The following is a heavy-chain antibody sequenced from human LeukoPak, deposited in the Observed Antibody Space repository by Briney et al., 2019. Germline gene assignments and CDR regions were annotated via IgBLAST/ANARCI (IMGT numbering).Heavy chain of an antibody. Sequence: PGGSLRLSCAASGFTFSSYAMHWVRQAPGKGLEWVAVISYDGSNKYYADSVKGRFTISRDNSKNTLYLQMNSLRAEDTAVYYCAKDLRGVGATPPGFDIWGQGTMVTVSS. CDR2: ISYDGSNK. CDR3: AKDLRGVGATPPGFDI. CDR1: GFTFSSYA. D-gene: IGHD1-26*01. J-gene: IGHJ3*02. V-gene: IGHV3-30-3*01.